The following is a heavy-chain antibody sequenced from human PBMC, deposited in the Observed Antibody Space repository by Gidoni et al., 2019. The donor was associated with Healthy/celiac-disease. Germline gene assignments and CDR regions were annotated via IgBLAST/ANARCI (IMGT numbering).Heavy chain of an antibody. Sequence: HVQLVQSGAEVKKPAASVKVSCQASGYTFTSYAMHWVRQAPVQRLEGMGWINAGNVNTKYSQKFQGRVTITRDTSASTAYMELSSLRSEDTAVYYCARAAFNCDSRYLDYWGQGTLVTVSA. CDR3: ARAAFNCDSRYLDY. J-gene: IGHJ4*02. D-gene: IGHD1-20*01. CDR2: INAGNVNT. V-gene: IGHV1-3*01. CDR1: GYTFTSYA.